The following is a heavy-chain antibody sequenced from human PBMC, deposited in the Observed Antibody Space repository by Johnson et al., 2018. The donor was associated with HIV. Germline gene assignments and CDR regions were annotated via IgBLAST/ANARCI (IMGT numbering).Heavy chain of an antibody. D-gene: IGHD1-26*01. CDR3: AKDPYSGSPIDI. Sequence: VQLVESGGGLVRPGGSLRLSCVASGFSFIDYAMIWVRQAPGKGLEWVSVIYSGGSTYYADSVKGRFTISRDNAKNFVHLQMNSLRADDTALYYCAKDPYSGSPIDIWGQGTMVTVSS. J-gene: IGHJ3*02. CDR1: GFSFIDYA. CDR2: IYSGGST. V-gene: IGHV3-23*03.